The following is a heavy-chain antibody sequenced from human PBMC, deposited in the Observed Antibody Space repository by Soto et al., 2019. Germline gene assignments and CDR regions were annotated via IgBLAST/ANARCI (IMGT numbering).Heavy chain of an antibody. CDR2: IIPILGIA. D-gene: IGHD5-18*01. CDR3: ARPRKRGYSYGYDY. J-gene: IGHJ4*02. CDR1: GGTFSSYT. Sequence: SVKVSCKASGGTFSSYTISWVRQAPGQGLEWMGRIIPILGIANYAQKFQGRVTITADKSTSTAYMELSSLRSEDTAVYYCARPRKRGYSYGYDYWGQGTLVTVSS. V-gene: IGHV1-69*02.